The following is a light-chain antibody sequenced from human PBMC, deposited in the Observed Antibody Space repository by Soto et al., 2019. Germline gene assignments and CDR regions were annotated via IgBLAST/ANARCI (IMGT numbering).Light chain of an antibody. CDR1: SSDVGGYNF. CDR2: DVN. V-gene: IGLV2-14*03. J-gene: IGLJ1*01. Sequence: QSALTQPASVSGSPGQSITISCTGTSSDVGGYNFVSWYQQHPGKVPKLMIFDVNRRPSGGSDRFSGSKSGNTASLTISGLQAGDEGDYYCCSYTSSSTHVFGSGTKVTVL. CDR3: CSYTSSSTHV.